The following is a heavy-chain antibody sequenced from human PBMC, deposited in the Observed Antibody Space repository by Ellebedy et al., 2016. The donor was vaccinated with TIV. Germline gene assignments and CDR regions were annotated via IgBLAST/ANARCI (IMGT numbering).Heavy chain of an antibody. CDR1: GFTFSNYW. Sequence: GESLKISCATSGFTFSNYWMTWVRQAPGKGLEWVANIKQDGSEKYYVDSVKGRFPISRDNAKNSLYLQMNSLRAEETAVYYCARDQWLGRAYYFDYWGQGTLVTVSS. CDR2: IKQDGSEK. D-gene: IGHD6-19*01. J-gene: IGHJ4*02. V-gene: IGHV3-7*01. CDR3: ARDQWLGRAYYFDY.